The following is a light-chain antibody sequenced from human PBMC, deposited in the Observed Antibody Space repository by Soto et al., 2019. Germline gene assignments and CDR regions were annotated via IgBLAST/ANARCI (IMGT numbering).Light chain of an antibody. CDR3: QQYNHYSSST. V-gene: IGKV1-5*01. CDR1: QSISKW. CDR2: VAS. J-gene: IGKJ2*01. Sequence: DIQLTQSPSTLSASVGDRVTITCRASQSISKWLAWYQHKPGKAPNLLIFVASRLHSGVPSRFNASGSGTEFTLTIDGLQPDDFATYYCQQYNHYSSSTFGQGTKLES.